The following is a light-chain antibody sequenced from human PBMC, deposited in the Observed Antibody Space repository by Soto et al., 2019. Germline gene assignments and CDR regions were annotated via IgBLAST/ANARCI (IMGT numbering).Light chain of an antibody. J-gene: IGKJ2*01. Sequence: EIVMTQSPATLSVSPGERVTLSCRASQSVSSNLAWYQQKPGQAPRLLIYDASTRATGIPARFSGSGFGIEFTLTISSLQSEDFAVYYCQQYNDWPPYTFGQGTKLEIK. V-gene: IGKV3-15*01. CDR1: QSVSSN. CDR3: QQYNDWPPYT. CDR2: DAS.